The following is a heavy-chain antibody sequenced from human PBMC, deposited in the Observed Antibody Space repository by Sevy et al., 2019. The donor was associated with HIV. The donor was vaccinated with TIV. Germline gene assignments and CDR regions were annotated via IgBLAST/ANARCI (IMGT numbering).Heavy chain of an antibody. CDR3: ASHNYSDRSGYYYPVWFDY. CDR1: SGSISSSTYY. D-gene: IGHD3-22*01. J-gene: IGHJ4*02. CDR2: IFYSGSP. Sequence: SETLSLTCTVSSGSISSSTYYWAWIRQPPGKGLEWIGSIFYSGSPYYNPSLQSRPTISVDTPKNQFSLKLSSVTAADTAVYYCASHNYSDRSGYYYPVWFDYWGRGTLVTVSS. V-gene: IGHV4-39*01.